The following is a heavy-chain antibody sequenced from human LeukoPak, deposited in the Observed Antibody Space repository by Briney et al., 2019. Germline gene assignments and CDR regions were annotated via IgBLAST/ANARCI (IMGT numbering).Heavy chain of an antibody. CDR3: AKGHLLRLGELSFQFDY. D-gene: IGHD3-16*02. CDR1: GFTFSSYW. CDR2: IKQDGSEK. Sequence: GGSLRLSCAASGFTFSSYWMSWVRQAPGKGLEWVANIKQDGSEKYYVDSVKGRFTISRDNAKNSLYLQMNSLRAEDTALYYCAKGHLLRLGELSFQFDYWGQGTLVTVSS. J-gene: IGHJ4*02. V-gene: IGHV3-7*03.